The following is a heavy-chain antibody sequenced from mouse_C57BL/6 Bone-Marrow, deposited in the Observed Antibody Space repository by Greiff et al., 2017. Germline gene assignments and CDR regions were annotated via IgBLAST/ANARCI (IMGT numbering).Heavy chain of an antibody. J-gene: IGHJ1*03. Sequence: QVQLQQPGAELVKPGASVKLSCKASGYTFTSYWMQWVKQRPGQGLEWIGEIDPSDSYTNYNQKFKGKATLTVDTSSSTAYMQLSSLTWEDSAVYYCARRYYGSNSWYFDVWGTGTTVTVSS. D-gene: IGHD1-1*01. CDR3: ARRYYGSNSWYFDV. V-gene: IGHV1-50*01. CDR1: GYTFTSYW. CDR2: IDPSDSYT.